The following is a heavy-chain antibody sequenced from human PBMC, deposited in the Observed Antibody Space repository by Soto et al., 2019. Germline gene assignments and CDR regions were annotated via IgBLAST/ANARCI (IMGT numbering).Heavy chain of an antibody. CDR2: ISSSSSYI. CDR3: ACGTYYDYVWGSEGDAFDI. Sequence: EVQLVESGGGLVKPGGSLRLSCAASGFTFSSYSMNWVRQASGKGLEWVSSISSSSSYIYYADSVKGRFTVSRDNAWNPLYLQMNSLRAEDTAVYYCACGTYYDYVWGSEGDAFDIWGQGTMVTVSS. J-gene: IGHJ3*02. D-gene: IGHD3-16*01. CDR1: GFTFSSYS. V-gene: IGHV3-21*01.